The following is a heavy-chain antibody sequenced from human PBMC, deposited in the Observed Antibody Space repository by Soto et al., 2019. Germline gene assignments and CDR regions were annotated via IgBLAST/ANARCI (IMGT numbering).Heavy chain of an antibody. CDR3: ARPSWVAAAGDNWYFDL. CDR1: GDTFSSYA. D-gene: IGHD6-13*01. Sequence: QVQLVQSGAEVKKPGSSVKVSCKASGDTFSSYAISWVRQAPGQGLEWMGGIIPIFGTANYAQKFQGRVTITADESTSTAYMELSSLRSEDTAVYYCARPSWVAAAGDNWYFDLWGRGTLVTVSS. J-gene: IGHJ2*01. V-gene: IGHV1-69*01. CDR2: IIPIFGTA.